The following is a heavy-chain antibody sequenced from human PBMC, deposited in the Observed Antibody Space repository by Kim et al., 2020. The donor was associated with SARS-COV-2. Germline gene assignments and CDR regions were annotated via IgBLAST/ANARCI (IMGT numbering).Heavy chain of an antibody. CDR3: ARGRGDGHHDY. J-gene: IGHJ4*02. CDR1: GGSISSGDDS. CDR2: IYHSGRA. Sequence: SETLSLTCSVSGGSISSGDDSWSWLRQSPGKGLEWIGYIYHSGRAFYNPSLKSRVAMSVDTSMDQFSLRLNSVTAADTAVYYCARGRGDGHHDYWGQGTL. V-gene: IGHV4-30-2*06.